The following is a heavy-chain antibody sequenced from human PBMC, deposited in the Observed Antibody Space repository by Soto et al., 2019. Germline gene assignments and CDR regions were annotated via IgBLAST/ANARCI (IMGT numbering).Heavy chain of an antibody. CDR3: ASGPLVRGPPGYYSDY. D-gene: IGHD3-10*01. V-gene: IGHV1-69*12. Sequence: QVQLVQSGAEVKKPGSSVKVSCKASGGTFSSYAISWVRQAPGQGLEWMGGIIPIFGTANYAQKFQGRVTISADESTSTAYMGLSGLRSEDTAVYYCASGPLVRGPPGYYSDYWGQGTLVTVSS. CDR1: GGTFSSYA. CDR2: IIPIFGTA. J-gene: IGHJ4*02.